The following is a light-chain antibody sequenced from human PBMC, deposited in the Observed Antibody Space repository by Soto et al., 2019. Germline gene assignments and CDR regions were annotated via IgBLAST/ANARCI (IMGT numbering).Light chain of an antibody. CDR1: QSISNY. Sequence: DIQMTRSPSSLSASVGDRVTIPCRASQSISNYLSWSQQIPGKAPKLLIYAASTLRSGVSSRFSGSGSGTDFTLTISSLQPEDFATYYCQQSYSTPWTFGQGTKVEIK. CDR3: QQSYSTPWT. CDR2: AAS. J-gene: IGKJ1*01. V-gene: IGKV1-39*01.